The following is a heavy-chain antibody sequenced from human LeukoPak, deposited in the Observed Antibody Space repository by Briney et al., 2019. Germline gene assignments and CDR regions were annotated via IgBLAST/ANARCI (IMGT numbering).Heavy chain of an antibody. CDR2: IIPIFGTA. V-gene: IGHV1-69*05. Sequence: GASVKVSCKASGGTFSSYAISWVRQAPGPGLDWMGGIIPIFGTANYAQKFQGRVTITTDESTSTAYMELSSLRSEDTAVYYCAKGYSSGWHNWFDPWGQGTLVTVSS. J-gene: IGHJ5*02. CDR3: AKGYSSGWHNWFDP. D-gene: IGHD6-19*01. CDR1: GGTFSSYA.